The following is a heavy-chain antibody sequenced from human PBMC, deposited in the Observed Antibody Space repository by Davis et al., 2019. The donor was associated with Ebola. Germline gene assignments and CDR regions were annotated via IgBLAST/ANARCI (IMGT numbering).Heavy chain of an antibody. CDR1: GFPFDDYA. CDR2: IDWNSGSI. J-gene: IGHJ6*02. CDR3: AKELRGDGGFDFLGVSNYGLDV. V-gene: IGHV3-9*01. D-gene: IGHD5-24*01. Sequence: PGGSLRLSCAASGFPFDDYAMHWVRHAPGKGLEWVSGIDWNSGSIGYADSVRGRFTISRDNAKNTLYLQMNSLRPEDTALYYCAKELRGDGGFDFLGVSNYGLDVWGQGTTVTVSS.